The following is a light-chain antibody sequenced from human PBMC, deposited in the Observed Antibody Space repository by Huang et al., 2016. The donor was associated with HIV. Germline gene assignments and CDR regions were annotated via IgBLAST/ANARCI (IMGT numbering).Light chain of an antibody. CDR2: RAS. J-gene: IGKJ2*03. CDR1: QSVNNNY. CDR3: QQFGSSPPYS. Sequence: EILLTQSPDTLSLSPGERATLSCRASQSVNNNYLAWYHQKPGQAPRLLIYRASTRATGIPDRFSGNGSGTDFTLTISRLEPDDFAVYDCQQFGSSPPYSFGQGTKLEIK. V-gene: IGKV3-20*01.